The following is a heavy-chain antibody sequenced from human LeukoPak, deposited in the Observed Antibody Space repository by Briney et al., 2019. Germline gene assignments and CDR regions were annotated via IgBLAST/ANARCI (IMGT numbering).Heavy chain of an antibody. V-gene: IGHV3-21*01. J-gene: IGHJ4*02. CDR3: VTKASVSGVKRY. CDR2: ISRTSNYI. Sequence: GGSLRLSCAASGLPFESYSMTWVRQAPGKGLEWVSTISRTSNYIYTADSLKGRFTTSRDNAEKSLFLQMTNVKDDDTAVYYCVTKASVSGVKRYWGLGTLVTVSS. D-gene: IGHD3-10*01. CDR1: GLPFESYS.